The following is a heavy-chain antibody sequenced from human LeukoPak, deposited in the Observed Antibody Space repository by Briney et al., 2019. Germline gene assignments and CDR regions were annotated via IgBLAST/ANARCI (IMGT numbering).Heavy chain of an antibody. Sequence: GGSLRLSCAASGFTSSSYSMNWVRQAPGKGLEWVSSISSSSSYIYYADSVKGRFTISRDNAKNSLYLQMNSLRAEDTAVYYCARDWGSGYVFDYWGQGTLVTVSS. V-gene: IGHV3-21*01. CDR2: ISSSSSYI. J-gene: IGHJ4*02. CDR3: ARDWGSGYVFDY. CDR1: GFTSSSYS. D-gene: IGHD5-12*01.